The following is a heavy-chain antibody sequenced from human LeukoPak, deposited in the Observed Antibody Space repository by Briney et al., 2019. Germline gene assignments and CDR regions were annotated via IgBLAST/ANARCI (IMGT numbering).Heavy chain of an antibody. D-gene: IGHD3-3*01. CDR2: IYYSGST. J-gene: IGHJ4*02. Sequence: SETLSLTCTVSGGSISGYYWSWIRQPPGKGLEWIGYIYYSGSTNYNPSLKNRVTISVDTSKNQFSLKLSSVTAADTAVYYCARAHYDFWSGLPHFDYWGQGTLVTVSS. CDR1: GGSISGYY. V-gene: IGHV4-59*01. CDR3: ARAHYDFWSGLPHFDY.